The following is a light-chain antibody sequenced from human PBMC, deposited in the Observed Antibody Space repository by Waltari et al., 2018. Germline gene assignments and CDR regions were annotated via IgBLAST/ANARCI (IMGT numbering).Light chain of an antibody. CDR1: QSISSW. CDR3: QQYNSYSKT. Sequence: DIQMTQSPSTLSASVGARVTITCRASQSISSWLAWYQQKPGKAPKLLSYKACSLESGVPSRFSGSGSGTEFTLTISSLQPDDFATYYCQQYNSYSKTFGQGTKVEIK. CDR2: KAC. J-gene: IGKJ1*01. V-gene: IGKV1-5*03.